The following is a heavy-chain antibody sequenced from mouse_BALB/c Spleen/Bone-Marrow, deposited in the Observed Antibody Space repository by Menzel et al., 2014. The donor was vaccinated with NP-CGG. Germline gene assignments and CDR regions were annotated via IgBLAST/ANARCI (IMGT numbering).Heavy chain of an antibody. Sequence: EVQLQQSGAELVKPGASVKLSCTASGFNIKDTYMHWVKQRPEQGLEWIGRIDPANGNTKYDPKFQGKATITADTSSNTAYLQLRSLTSEDTAVYYCAYGSSYDYFDYWGQGTPLTVSS. CDR1: GFNIKDTY. V-gene: IGHV14-3*02. CDR2: IDPANGNT. J-gene: IGHJ2*01. CDR3: AYGSSYDYFDY. D-gene: IGHD1-1*01.